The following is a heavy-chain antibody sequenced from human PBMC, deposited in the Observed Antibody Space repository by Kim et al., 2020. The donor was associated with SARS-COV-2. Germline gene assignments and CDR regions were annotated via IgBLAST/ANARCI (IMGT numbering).Heavy chain of an antibody. CDR3: ARVAAAGTIYYYYGVDV. J-gene: IGHJ6*02. CDR1: GGSISSGGYY. Sequence: SETLSLTCTVSGGSISSGGYYWSWIRQHPGKGLEWIGYIYYSGSTYYNPSLKSRVTISVDTSKNQFSLKLSSVTAADTAVYYCARVAAAGTIYYYYGVDVWGHGTTVTVSS. CDR2: IYYSGST. D-gene: IGHD6-13*01. V-gene: IGHV4-31*03.